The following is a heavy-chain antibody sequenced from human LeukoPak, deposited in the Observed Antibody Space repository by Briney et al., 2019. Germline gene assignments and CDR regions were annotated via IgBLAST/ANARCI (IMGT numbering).Heavy chain of an antibody. CDR2: IYWNDDK. CDR1: GFSLSSSGVG. Sequence: SGPTLVNPTPTLTLTCTFSGFSLSSSGVGVGWIRQPPGQALEWLALIYWNDDKRYSPSLKSRLIITKDTSKNQVVLTMTNMDPVDTATYYCAHRLSVATGDYMDVWGKGTTVTVSS. V-gene: IGHV2-5*01. CDR3: AHRLSVATGDYMDV. D-gene: IGHD1-14*01. J-gene: IGHJ6*03.